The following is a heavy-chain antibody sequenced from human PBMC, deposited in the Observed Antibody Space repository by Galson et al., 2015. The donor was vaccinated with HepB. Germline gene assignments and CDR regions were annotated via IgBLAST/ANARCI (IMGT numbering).Heavy chain of an antibody. CDR3: ARAFGLLIDY. V-gene: IGHV4-31*03. D-gene: IGHD2/OR15-2a*01. Sequence: TLSLTCTVSGGSISSGGYYWSWIRQHPGKGLEWIGYIYYSGSTYYNPSLKSRVTISVDTSKNQFSLKLSSVTAADTAVYYCARAFGLLIDYWGQGTLVTVSS. J-gene: IGHJ4*02. CDR1: GGSISSGGYY. CDR2: IYYSGST.